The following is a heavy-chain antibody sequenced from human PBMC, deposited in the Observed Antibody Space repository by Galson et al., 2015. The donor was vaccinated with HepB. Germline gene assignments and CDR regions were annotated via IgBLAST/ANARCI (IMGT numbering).Heavy chain of an antibody. V-gene: IGHV3-30*18. D-gene: IGHD4-17*01. Sequence: SLRLSCAASGFTFSSYGMHWVRQAPGKGLEWVAVISYDGSNKYYADSVKGRFTISRDNSKNTLYLQMNSLRAEDTAVYYCAKDRTVTTDLFDYWGQGTLVTVSS. CDR3: AKDRTVTTDLFDY. J-gene: IGHJ4*02. CDR1: GFTFSSYG. CDR2: ISYDGSNK.